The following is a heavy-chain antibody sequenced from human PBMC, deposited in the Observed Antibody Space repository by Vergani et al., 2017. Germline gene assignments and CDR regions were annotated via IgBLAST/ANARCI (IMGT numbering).Heavy chain of an antibody. CDR1: GDSITSSSYY. J-gene: IGHJ4*02. Sequence: QLHLQESGPGLVKPSENLSLTCTVSGDSITSSSYYWGWIRQPPGKGLEWIGNIYHSGGAYYNPSLKGRVTISVDTSKNQFSLEVTSLTAADTAIYFCARTESFILRYFHWALWGQGTLVTVSS. CDR2: IYHSGGA. CDR3: ARTESFILRYFHWAL. V-gene: IGHV4-39*01. D-gene: IGHD3-9*01.